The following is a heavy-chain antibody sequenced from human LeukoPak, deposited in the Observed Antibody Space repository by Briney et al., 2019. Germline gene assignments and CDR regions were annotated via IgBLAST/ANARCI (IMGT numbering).Heavy chain of an antibody. D-gene: IGHD6-19*01. CDR3: ARGGKQWRGGNYFDS. V-gene: IGHV3-30*02. J-gene: IGHJ4*02. Sequence: GGSLRLSCAASGLTFSNFNMHWVRQAPGKGLEWVAFILFDGRSTKYTDSVKDRFIISRDNSKNTLYLQMNTLTTEDTAVYYCARGGKQWRGGNYFDSWGQGTLVAVSS. CDR2: ILFDGRST. CDR1: GLTFSNFN.